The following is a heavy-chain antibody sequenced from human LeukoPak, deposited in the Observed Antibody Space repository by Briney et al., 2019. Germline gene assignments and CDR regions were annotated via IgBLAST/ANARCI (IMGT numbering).Heavy chain of an antibody. J-gene: IGHJ5*02. D-gene: IGHD6-19*01. CDR1: GYTFTSFG. CDR2: ISAYNGNT. Sequence: ASVKVSCKASGYTFTSFGISWVRQAPGQGLEWMGWISAYNGNTNYAHNLQGRVTMTTDTSTSTAYMELRSQRSDDTAVYYCARDPGSFLSSSGWLNWFDPWGQGTLVTVSS. CDR3: ARDPGSFLSSSGWLNWFDP. V-gene: IGHV1-18*01.